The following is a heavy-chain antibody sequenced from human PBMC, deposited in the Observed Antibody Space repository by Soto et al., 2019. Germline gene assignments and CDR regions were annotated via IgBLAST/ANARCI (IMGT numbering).Heavy chain of an antibody. D-gene: IGHD3-22*01. J-gene: IGHJ3*02. CDR1: GFTSSSYW. CDR3: ARDTYYYDSSDHFSAAAFDI. Sequence: EVQLVESGGGLVQPGVSLRLSCAASGFTSSSYWIHWVRQAPGKGLVWVSRISNDGSSTNYADSVKGRFTISRDNAKNTVYLQMNSLRAEDTAVYYCARDTYYYDSSDHFSAAAFDIWGPGTMVTVS. CDR2: ISNDGSST. V-gene: IGHV3-74*01.